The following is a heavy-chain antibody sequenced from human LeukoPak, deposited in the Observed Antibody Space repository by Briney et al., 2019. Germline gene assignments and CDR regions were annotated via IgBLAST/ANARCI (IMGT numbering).Heavy chain of an antibody. J-gene: IGHJ4*02. D-gene: IGHD6-19*01. Sequence: GGSLRLSCAASGFTISIYAMHWVRQGPGKGLEHVSSISYNGSQTYYGNSVKDRFTISRDNAKNTVYLQMASLRVDDMAVYYCVRDRGGSGWYYFDYWGQGILVTVSS. V-gene: IGHV3-64*01. CDR3: VRDRGGSGWYYFDY. CDR2: ISYNGSQT. CDR1: GFTISIYA.